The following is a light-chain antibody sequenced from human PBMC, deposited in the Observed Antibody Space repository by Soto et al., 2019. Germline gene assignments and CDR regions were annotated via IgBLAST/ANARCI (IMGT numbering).Light chain of an antibody. CDR2: DVS. Sequence: QSVLTQPASVSGSPGQSITISCTGTSSDVGGYNYVSWYQQHPGKAPKLMIYDVSNRPSGVSNRFSGSKSGNTALLTISGLQAEDEADYYCSSYTGSSTLMVFGGGTKLPVL. J-gene: IGLJ2*01. CDR1: SSDVGGYNY. CDR3: SSYTGSSTLMV. V-gene: IGLV2-14*01.